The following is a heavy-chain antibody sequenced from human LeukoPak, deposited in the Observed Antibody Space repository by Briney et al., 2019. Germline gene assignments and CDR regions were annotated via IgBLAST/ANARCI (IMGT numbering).Heavy chain of an antibody. CDR1: GGSISSSNW. CDR2: IYHGGTT. Sequence: SGTLSLTCAVSGGSISSSNWWSWVRQPPGEGLEWIGQIYHGGTTNYNPSLHSRVTISVDKSKNQFSLRLNSLTAADTAVYYCARLPFYGGNFVDLWGQGTLVAVSS. CDR3: ARLPFYGGNFVDL. J-gene: IGHJ5*02. V-gene: IGHV4-4*02. D-gene: IGHD4-23*01.